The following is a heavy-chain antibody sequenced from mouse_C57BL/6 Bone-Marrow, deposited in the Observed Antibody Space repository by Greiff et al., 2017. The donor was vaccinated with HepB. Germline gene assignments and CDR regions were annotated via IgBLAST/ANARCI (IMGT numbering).Heavy chain of an antibody. CDR1: GYTFTSYW. CDR2: IDPSDSYT. D-gene: IGHD1-1*01. J-gene: IGHJ1*03. Sequence: VQLQQPGAELVMPGASVKLSCKASGYTFTSYWMHWVKQRPGQGLEWIGVIDPSDSYTNYNQKFKGKSTLTVDKSSSTAYMQLSSLTSEDSAVYYCARSGSSYVGWYFDVWGTGTTVTVSS. CDR3: ARSGSSYVGWYFDV. V-gene: IGHV1-69*01.